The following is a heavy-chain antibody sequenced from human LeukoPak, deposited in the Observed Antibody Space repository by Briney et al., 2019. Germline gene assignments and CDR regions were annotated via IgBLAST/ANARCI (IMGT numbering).Heavy chain of an antibody. CDR1: GYTFTSYG. CDR3: ARVPPRDYDFWSGYLGGYGMDV. J-gene: IGHJ6*02. Sequence: ASVTVSCKASGYTFTSYGISWVRQAPGQGLEWMGWISAYNGNTNYAQKLQGRVTMTTDTSTSTAYMELRSLRSDDTAVYYCARVPPRDYDFWSGYLGGYGMDVWGQGTTVTVSS. V-gene: IGHV1-18*01. CDR2: ISAYNGNT. D-gene: IGHD3-3*01.